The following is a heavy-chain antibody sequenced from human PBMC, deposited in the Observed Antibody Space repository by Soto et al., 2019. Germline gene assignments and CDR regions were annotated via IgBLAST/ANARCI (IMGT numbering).Heavy chain of an antibody. D-gene: IGHD6-6*01. Sequence: SETLSLTCTVSNGSVSSGSYYWNWIRQPPGKGLEWIGYIYYSGSTNYNSSLKSRVTISVDTSKNQFYLNLSSVTAADTAVYYCARVGSSSGWFDPWGQGTLVTVSS. V-gene: IGHV4-61*01. J-gene: IGHJ5*02. CDR1: NGSVSSGSYY. CDR2: IYYSGST. CDR3: ARVGSSSGWFDP.